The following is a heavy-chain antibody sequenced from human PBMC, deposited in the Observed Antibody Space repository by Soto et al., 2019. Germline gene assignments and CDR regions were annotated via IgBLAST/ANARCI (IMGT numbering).Heavy chain of an antibody. J-gene: IGHJ6*02. CDR2: IYYSGST. Sequence: KTSETLSLTCTVSGGSISSSSYYWGWIRQPPGKGLEWIGSIYYSGSTYYNPSLKSRVTISVDTSKNQFSLKLSSVTAADTAVYYCARHVREYYYDSSVRDSYYYGMDVWGQGTTVTVSS. CDR3: ARHVREYYYDSSVRDSYYYGMDV. V-gene: IGHV4-39*01. D-gene: IGHD3-22*01. CDR1: GGSISSSSYY.